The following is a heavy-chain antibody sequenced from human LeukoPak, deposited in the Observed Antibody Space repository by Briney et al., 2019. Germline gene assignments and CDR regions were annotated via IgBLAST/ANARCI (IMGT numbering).Heavy chain of an antibody. CDR2: ISSNGGST. CDR3: ARRGVTTSTPFDY. J-gene: IGHJ4*02. CDR1: GFTFSSYA. V-gene: IGHV3-64*01. Sequence: PGGSLRLSCAASGFTFSSYAMHWVRQAPGKGLEYVSAISSNGGSTYYANSVKGRFTISRDNSKNTLYLQMGSLRAEDMAVYYCARRGVTTSTPFDYWGQGTLATVSS. D-gene: IGHD4-17*01.